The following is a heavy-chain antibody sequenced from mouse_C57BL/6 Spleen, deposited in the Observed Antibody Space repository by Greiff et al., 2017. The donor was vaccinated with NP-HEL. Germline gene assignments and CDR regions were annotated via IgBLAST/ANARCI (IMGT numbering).Heavy chain of an antibody. D-gene: IGHD2-4*01. V-gene: IGHV5-6*01. CDR1: GFTFSSYG. J-gene: IGHJ3*01. CDR3: ARPLYYDYAWFAY. Sequence: EVQGVESGGDLVKPGGSLKLSCAASGFTFSSYGMSWVRQTPDKRLEWVATISSGGSYTYYPDSVKGRFTISRDNAKNTLYLQMSSLKSEDTAMYYCARPLYYDYAWFAYWGQGTLVTVSA. CDR2: ISSGGSYT.